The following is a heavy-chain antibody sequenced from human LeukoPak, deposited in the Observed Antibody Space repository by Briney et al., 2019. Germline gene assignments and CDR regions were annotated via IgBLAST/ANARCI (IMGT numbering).Heavy chain of an antibody. Sequence: GGALRVSCAASGFTVSSNYLSRVRQAPGNGLEWVSVIYSGGSTYYADSVKGRFTISRDNSKNTLYLQMNSLRAEDTAVYFFFRQKTAYEMPDYWGQGTLVTVSS. CDR1: GFTVSSNY. D-gene: IGHD5-24*01. V-gene: IGHV3-53*01. CDR3: FRQKTAYEMPDY. J-gene: IGHJ4*02. CDR2: IYSGGST.